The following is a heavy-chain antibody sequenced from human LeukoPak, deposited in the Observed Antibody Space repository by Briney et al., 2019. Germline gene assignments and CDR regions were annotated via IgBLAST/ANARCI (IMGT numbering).Heavy chain of an antibody. J-gene: IGHJ4*02. CDR3: ARDWDFWSTTPKYYFDY. Sequence: VASVKVSCKASGYTFTGYYMHWVRQAPGQGLEWMGWINPNSGGTNYAQKFQGWVTMTRDTSISTAYMELSSLRSDDTAVYYCARDWDFWSTTPKYYFDYWGQGTLVTVSS. CDR2: INPNSGGT. CDR1: GYTFTGYY. V-gene: IGHV1-2*04. D-gene: IGHD3-3*01.